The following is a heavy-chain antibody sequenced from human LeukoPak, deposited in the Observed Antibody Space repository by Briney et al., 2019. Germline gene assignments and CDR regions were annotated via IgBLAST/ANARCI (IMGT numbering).Heavy chain of an antibody. CDR2: INVGNGNT. V-gene: IGHV1-3*01. Sequence: GASVTVSCKTSGYPFTSYAMHWVRQAPGQRLEWMGWINVGNGNTEYSHKFQGRLTITSDTPATTTYMEVSSLRSEDTAVYYCARVDGSGPNAPNDCWGQGSLVTVSS. J-gene: IGHJ4*02. CDR1: GYPFTSYA. CDR3: ARVDGSGPNAPNDC. D-gene: IGHD3-10*01.